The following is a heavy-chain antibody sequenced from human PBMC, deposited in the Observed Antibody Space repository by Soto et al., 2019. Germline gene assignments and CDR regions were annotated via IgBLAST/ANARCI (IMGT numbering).Heavy chain of an antibody. CDR1: GFTFSSYA. CDR2: ISGSGTTT. D-gene: IGHD2-8*01. J-gene: IGHJ4*02. V-gene: IGHV3-23*01. CDR3: VKAVYLLYSDY. Sequence: PGGSLRLSCAASGFTFSSYAMSWVRQAPGKGLEWVSTISGSGTTTYYADSVKGRFTISRDNSKNTLHQQMNSLRTEDTAAYYCVKAVYLLYSDYWGQGTLVTVSS.